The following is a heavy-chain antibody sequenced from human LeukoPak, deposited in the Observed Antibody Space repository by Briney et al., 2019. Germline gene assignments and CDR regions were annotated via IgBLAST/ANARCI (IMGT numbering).Heavy chain of an antibody. Sequence: RGSLRLSCAASGFNFNNYDMHWVRQAPGKGLEWVAVISIDGKKSYYADSVKGRFTISRDNSKSTLFLQMNSLRAEDTAVYFCAKAAGKENGYDFFFQHWGQGTLVTVSS. CDR1: GFNFNNYD. D-gene: IGHD3/OR15-3a*01. CDR2: ISIDGKKS. CDR3: AKAAGKENGYDFFFQH. V-gene: IGHV3-30*18. J-gene: IGHJ1*01.